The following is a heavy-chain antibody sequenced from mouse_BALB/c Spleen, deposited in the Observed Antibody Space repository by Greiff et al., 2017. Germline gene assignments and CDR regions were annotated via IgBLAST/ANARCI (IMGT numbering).Heavy chain of an antibody. CDR1: GYTFTSYW. CDR2: INPSTGYT. CDR3: ARDYYRYEAWFAY. J-gene: IGHJ3*01. V-gene: IGHV1-7*01. Sequence: VQLQQSGAELAKPGASVKMSCKASGYTFTSYWMHWVKQRPGQGLEWIGYINPSTGYTEYNQKFKDKATLTADKSSSTAYMQLSSLTSEDSAVYYCARDYYRYEAWFAYWGQGTLVTVSA. D-gene: IGHD2-14*01.